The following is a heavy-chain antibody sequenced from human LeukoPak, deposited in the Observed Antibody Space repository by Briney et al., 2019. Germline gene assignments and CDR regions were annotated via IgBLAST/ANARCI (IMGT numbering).Heavy chain of an antibody. Sequence: ASVKVSCKATSRISWVRQAPGQGLEWMGWVGTYGGDTYYAQKFQGRITVTTDTSTSTVYMELRNLRSDDTSVYYCARDLWNFYDDSGYNRDFDSWGQGTLVTVSS. D-gene: IGHD3-22*01. V-gene: IGHV1-18*01. J-gene: IGHJ5*01. CDR2: VGTYGGDT. CDR1: TSR. CDR3: ARDLWNFYDDSGYNRDFDS.